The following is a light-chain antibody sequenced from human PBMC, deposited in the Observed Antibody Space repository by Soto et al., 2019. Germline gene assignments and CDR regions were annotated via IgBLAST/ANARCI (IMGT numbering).Light chain of an antibody. V-gene: IGKV2-28*01. J-gene: IGKJ1*01. Sequence: DIVMTQSPLSLPVTPVEPASISCMSSQILLHSNGYNYLDWYLQKPGQSPQLLIYLGSNRASGVPDRFSGSGSGTDFTLKISRVEAEDVGVYYCMQALQTAWTFGQGTKVDNK. CDR1: QILLHSNGYNY. CDR2: LGS. CDR3: MQALQTAWT.